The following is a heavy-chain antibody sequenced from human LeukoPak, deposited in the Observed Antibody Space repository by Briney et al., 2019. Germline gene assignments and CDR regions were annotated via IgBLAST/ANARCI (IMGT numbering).Heavy chain of an antibody. D-gene: IGHD3-10*01. Sequence: GGSLRLSCAASGFTFSSYAMNWVRQAPGKGLEWVSAISGSGGSTDYADSVKGRFTISRDNSKNTLYLQMNSLRAEDTAVYYCAKSSLIRGVTLDAFDIWGQGTVVTVSS. J-gene: IGHJ3*02. CDR1: GFTFSSYA. V-gene: IGHV3-23*01. CDR3: AKSSLIRGVTLDAFDI. CDR2: ISGSGGST.